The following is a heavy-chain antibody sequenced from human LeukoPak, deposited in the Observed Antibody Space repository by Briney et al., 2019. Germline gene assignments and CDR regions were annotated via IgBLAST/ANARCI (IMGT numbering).Heavy chain of an antibody. J-gene: IGHJ4*02. D-gene: IGHD3-10*01. CDR3: AHAWDYYGSGSNYFDY. Sequence: SGPTLVHPTQTLTLTCTFSGFSLSTSGVGVGWIRQPPGKALEWLALIYWDDDKRYSPSLKSRLTITKDTSKNQVVLTMTNMDPVDTATYYCAHAWDYYGSGSNYFDYWGQGTLVTVSS. CDR1: GFSLSTSGVG. CDR2: IYWDDDK. V-gene: IGHV2-5*02.